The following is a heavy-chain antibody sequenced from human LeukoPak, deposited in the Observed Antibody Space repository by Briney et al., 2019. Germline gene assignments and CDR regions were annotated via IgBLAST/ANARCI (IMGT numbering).Heavy chain of an antibody. Sequence: GGSLRLSCAASGFIFSSYEMNWVRQAPGKGLEWVSFISYSGNSVYYADSVKGRFTISRDNARNSLYLQMNSLRAEDTAVYYCAREASIAARYLDYWGQGTLVTVSS. V-gene: IGHV3-48*03. CDR2: ISYSGNSV. CDR3: AREASIAARYLDY. J-gene: IGHJ4*02. D-gene: IGHD6-6*01. CDR1: GFIFSSYE.